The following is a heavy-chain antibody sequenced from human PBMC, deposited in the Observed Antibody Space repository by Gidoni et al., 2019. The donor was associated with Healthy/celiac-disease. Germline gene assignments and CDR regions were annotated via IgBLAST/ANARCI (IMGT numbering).Heavy chain of an antibody. D-gene: IGHD3-10*01. CDR1: GYTFTSYG. V-gene: IGHV1-18*01. J-gene: IGHJ4*02. CDR2: ISAYNGNT. Sequence: QVQLVQSGAEVKKPGASVKVSCKASGYTFTSYGISWVRQAPGQGLEWMGWISAYNGNTNYAQKLQGRVTMTTDTSTSTAYMELRSLRSDDTAVYYGARDLWDYYGSGSYYLGYYFDYWGQGTLVTVSS. CDR3: ARDLWDYYGSGSYYLGYYFDY.